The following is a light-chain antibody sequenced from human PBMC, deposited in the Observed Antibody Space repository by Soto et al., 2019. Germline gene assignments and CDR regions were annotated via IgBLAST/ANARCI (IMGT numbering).Light chain of an antibody. Sequence: QSALTQPASVSGSPGQSITISSTGTSSDVGGYNYVSWYQQHPGKAPKLMIYEVSNRPSGVSNRFSGSKSGNTASLTISGLQADDEADYYCSSYTSISTRRYVFGTGTKLTVL. V-gene: IGLV2-14*01. CDR3: SSYTSISTRRYV. CDR2: EVS. CDR1: SSDVGGYNY. J-gene: IGLJ1*01.